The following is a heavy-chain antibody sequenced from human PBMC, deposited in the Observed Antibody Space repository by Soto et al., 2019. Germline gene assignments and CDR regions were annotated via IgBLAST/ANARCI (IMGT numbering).Heavy chain of an antibody. J-gene: IGHJ4*02. CDR1: VYSFTSYW. V-gene: IGHV5-51*01. Sequence: PGESLKISCKGSVYSFTSYWIGWVRQMPGKGLEWMGIIYPGASDTRYSPSFQGQVTISADKSISTAYLQWSSLKASDTAMYYCARQMAYSSSQNYFDYWGQGTLVTVS. CDR3: ARQMAYSSSQNYFDY. D-gene: IGHD6-13*01. CDR2: IYPGASDT.